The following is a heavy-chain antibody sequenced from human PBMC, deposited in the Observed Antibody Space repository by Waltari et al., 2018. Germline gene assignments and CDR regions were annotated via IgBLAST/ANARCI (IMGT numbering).Heavy chain of an antibody. CDR3: ARVAAYCGSDCYSDY. D-gene: IGHD2-21*02. J-gene: IGHJ4*02. Sequence: GAEVKKPGASVKVSCKASGYTFTGYYMHWVRQAPGQGLEWMGWINPNSGGTNYAQKFQGRVTMTRDTSISTAYMELSRLRSDDTAVYYCARVAAYCGSDCYSDYWGQGTLVTVSS. CDR2: INPNSGGT. CDR1: GYTFTGYY. V-gene: IGHV1-2*02.